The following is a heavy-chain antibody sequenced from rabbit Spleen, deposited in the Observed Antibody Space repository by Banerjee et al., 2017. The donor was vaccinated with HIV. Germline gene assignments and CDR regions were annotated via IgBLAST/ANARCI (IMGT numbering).Heavy chain of an antibody. Sequence: QEHLKESGGGLVQPGGSLKLSCKASGIDFTNYYITWVRQAPGKGLEWIACIEGGSSAFSYFAIWAKGRFTISKTSSTTVTLQMTSLTAADTATYFCARDSGSSFSSYGMDLWGQGTLVTVS. D-gene: IGHD8-1*01. CDR1: GIDFTNYY. CDR2: IEGGSSAFS. CDR3: ARDSGSSFSSYGMDL. V-gene: IGHV1S45*01. J-gene: IGHJ3*01.